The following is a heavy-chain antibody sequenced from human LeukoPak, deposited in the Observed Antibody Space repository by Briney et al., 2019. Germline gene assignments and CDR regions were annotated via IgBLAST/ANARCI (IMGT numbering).Heavy chain of an antibody. V-gene: IGHV3-30*18. CDR1: GFTFSSYG. J-gene: IGHJ6*02. D-gene: IGHD3-9*01. Sequence: PGRSLRLSCAASGFTFSSYGVHWVRQAPGKGLEWVAVIPYDGSNKYYADSVKGRFTISRDNSKNTLYLQMNSLRAEDTAVYYCAKVLRYFDWLEFDGMDVWGQGTTVTVSS. CDR2: IPYDGSNK. CDR3: AKVLRYFDWLEFDGMDV.